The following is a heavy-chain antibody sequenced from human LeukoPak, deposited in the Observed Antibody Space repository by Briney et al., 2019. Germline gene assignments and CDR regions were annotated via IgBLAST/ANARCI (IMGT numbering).Heavy chain of an antibody. Sequence: PSETLSLTCTVSGYSISNGYYWGWIRQPPGKGLEWIGSIYYSGTTYYNPSLKSRVTISVDTSRNQFSLKLSSVTAADTAVYYCATHPKSCTRGIFITGKACWFDPWGQGTLVTVSS. J-gene: IGHJ5*02. V-gene: IGHV4-38-2*02. CDR2: IYYSGTT. CDR1: GYSISNGYY. CDR3: ATHPKSCTRGIFITGKACWFDP. D-gene: IGHD3-10*01.